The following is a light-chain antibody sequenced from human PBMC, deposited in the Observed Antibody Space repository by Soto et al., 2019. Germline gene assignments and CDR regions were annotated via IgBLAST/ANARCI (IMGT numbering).Light chain of an antibody. Sequence: QSALTQPASVSRSPGQSITISCTGTSIDVGGYNYVSWYQQHPGKAPKLMIYDVSNRPSGVSNRFSGSKSGNTASLTISGLQAEDEADYYCSSYTSSSTLFGTGTKVTVL. J-gene: IGLJ1*01. CDR1: SIDVGGYNY. V-gene: IGLV2-14*01. CDR3: SSYTSSSTL. CDR2: DVS.